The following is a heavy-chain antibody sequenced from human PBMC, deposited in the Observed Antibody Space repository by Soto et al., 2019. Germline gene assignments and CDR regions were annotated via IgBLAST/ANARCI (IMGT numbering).Heavy chain of an antibody. J-gene: IGHJ4*02. V-gene: IGHV4-30-4*01. CDR1: GGSISGGDYY. Sequence: QVQLQESGPGLVKPSQTLSLSCTVSGGSISGGDYYWSWIRQPPGKGLEWIGYIYYSGRIYYNPSPQGRVAMSVDTSKNQFSLKLNSVTAADTAVYYCAQWEGSGSSPGLWGQGTLVTVSS. CDR3: AQWEGSGSSPGL. D-gene: IGHD3-10*01. CDR2: IYYSGRI.